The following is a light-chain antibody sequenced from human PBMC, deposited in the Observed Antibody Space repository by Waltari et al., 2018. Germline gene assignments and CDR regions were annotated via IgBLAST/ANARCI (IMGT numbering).Light chain of an antibody. Sequence: VLTQSPGTLSLSPGETATLSFRASQSISKYLVCYQQRPGHAPRLLIYAASTRATGVPDRFSGSGYGTDFTLTISRLEPEDFAVYYCQNHERLPATFGQGTKVEIK. CDR3: QNHERLPAT. CDR2: AAS. J-gene: IGKJ1*01. V-gene: IGKV3-20*01. CDR1: QSISKY.